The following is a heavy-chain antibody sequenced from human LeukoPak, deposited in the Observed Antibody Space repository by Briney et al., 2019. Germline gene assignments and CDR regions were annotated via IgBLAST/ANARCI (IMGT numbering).Heavy chain of an antibody. V-gene: IGHV1-2*02. CDR3: ARDRPGDTDY. Sequence: ASVTVSCKASGHTFTGYYMHWVRQAPGQGLEWMGWINPNSGGTNYAQKFQGRVTMTRATSISTAYMELSRLRSDDTAVYYCARDRPGDTDYWGQGTLVTVSS. J-gene: IGHJ4*02. CDR1: GHTFTGYY. D-gene: IGHD5-18*01. CDR2: INPNSGGT.